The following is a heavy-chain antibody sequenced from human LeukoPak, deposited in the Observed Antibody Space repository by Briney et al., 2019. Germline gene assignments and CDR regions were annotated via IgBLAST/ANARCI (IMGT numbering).Heavy chain of an antibody. CDR3: AKGAPYYYDSSGSTIYYYGMDV. J-gene: IGHJ6*02. V-gene: IGHV3-30*18. CDR1: GFTFSSYG. D-gene: IGHD3-22*01. CDR2: ISYDGSNK. Sequence: PGRSLRLSCAASGFTFSSYGMRWVRQAPGKGLEWVAVISYDGSNKYYADSVKGRFTISRDNSKNTLYLQINSLRAEDTAVYYCAKGAPYYYDSSGSTIYYYGMDVWGQGTTVTVSS.